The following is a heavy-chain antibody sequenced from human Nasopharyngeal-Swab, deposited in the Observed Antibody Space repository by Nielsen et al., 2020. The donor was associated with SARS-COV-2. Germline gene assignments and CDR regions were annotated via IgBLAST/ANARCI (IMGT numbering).Heavy chain of an antibody. D-gene: IGHD5-18*01. CDR2: ISNTGTTI. Sequence: GESLKISCGASGFTFSDYYMSWIRQAPGKGLEWLSFISNTGTTIYYADSVKGRFTMSRDNAGNSLFQEMNSLRADDTALYYCATLGRYGYGRALDYWGQGTLVTVSS. J-gene: IGHJ4*02. V-gene: IGHV3-11*04. CDR1: GFTFSDYY. CDR3: ATLGRYGYGRALDY.